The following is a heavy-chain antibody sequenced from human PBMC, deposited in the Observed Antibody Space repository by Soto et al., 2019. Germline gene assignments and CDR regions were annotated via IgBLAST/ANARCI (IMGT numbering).Heavy chain of an antibody. Sequence: PGGSLRLSCAASGFTLSSYWMHWVRQAPGKGLVWVSRINSDGSSTSYADSVKGRFTISRDNAKNTLYLQMNSLRAEDTAVYYCARDSYSNYYYYYGMDVWGQGTTVTVSS. V-gene: IGHV3-74*01. CDR3: ARDSYSNYYYYYGMDV. CDR1: GFTLSSYW. D-gene: IGHD4-4*01. J-gene: IGHJ6*02. CDR2: INSDGSST.